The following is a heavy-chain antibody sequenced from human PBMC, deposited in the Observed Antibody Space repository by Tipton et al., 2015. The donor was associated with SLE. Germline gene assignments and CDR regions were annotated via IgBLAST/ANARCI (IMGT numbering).Heavy chain of an antibody. V-gene: IGHV4-34*01. CDR1: GGSFSGYY. Sequence: GLVKPSETLSLTCGDYGGSFSGYYWSWIRQPPGKGLEWIGEINHGGDTNYNPSLESRVTISVDTSKNQFSLKLSSVTAADTAVYYCAREPVYYYYYMDVWGKGTTVTVSS. CDR3: AREPVYYYYYMDV. CDR2: INHGGDT. J-gene: IGHJ6*03.